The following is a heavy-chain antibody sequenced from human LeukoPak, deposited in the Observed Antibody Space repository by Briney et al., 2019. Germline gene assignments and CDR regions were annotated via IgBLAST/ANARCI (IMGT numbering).Heavy chain of an antibody. CDR2: IYYSGST. V-gene: IGHV4-59*08. CDR1: SGSISDDY. D-gene: IGHD4-17*01. J-gene: IGHJ3*02. Sequence: PSETLSLTCTVSSGSISDDYWHWLRQPPGKGLEWIGYIYYSGSTNYNPSLKSRVTISVDTSKNQFSLKLSSVTAADTAVYYCATTAYYGDEGLGAFDIWGQGTMVTVSS. CDR3: ATTAYYGDEGLGAFDI.